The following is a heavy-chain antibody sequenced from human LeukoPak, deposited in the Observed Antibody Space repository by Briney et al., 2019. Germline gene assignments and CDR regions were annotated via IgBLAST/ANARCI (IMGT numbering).Heavy chain of an antibody. V-gene: IGHV3-7*01. CDR3: ARDYYDSSGYFDY. CDR2: IKQDGSEK. CDR1: GFTFSRYW. Sequence: GGSLRLSCAASGFTFSRYWMSWVRQAPGKGLEWVANIKQDGSEKYYVDSVKGLFTISRDNAKNSLYLQMNSLRAEDTAVYYCARDYYDSSGYFDYWGQGTLVTVSS. J-gene: IGHJ4*02. D-gene: IGHD3-22*01.